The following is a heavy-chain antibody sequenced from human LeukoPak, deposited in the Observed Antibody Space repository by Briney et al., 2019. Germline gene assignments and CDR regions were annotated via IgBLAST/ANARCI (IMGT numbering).Heavy chain of an antibody. Sequence: GGSLRLSCAASGFTFSNAWMNWVRQAPGKGLEWVGHIKSKAAGGTTDFAAPVKGRFTISGDDSENTLYLQMNSLKTEDTAVYYCTTGLTGAVNWGQGTLVTVSS. V-gene: IGHV3-15*07. CDR2: IKSKAAGGTT. J-gene: IGHJ4*02. CDR1: GFTFSNAW. CDR3: TTGLTGAVN. D-gene: IGHD1-20*01.